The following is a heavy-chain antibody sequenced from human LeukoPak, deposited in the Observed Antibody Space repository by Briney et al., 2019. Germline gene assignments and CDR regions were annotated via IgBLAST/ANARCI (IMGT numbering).Heavy chain of an antibody. CDR3: ARGDHYSLPLYYFDY. V-gene: IGHV3-30-3*01. CDR2: ISYDGSNK. J-gene: IGHJ4*02. CDR1: GFTFSSYA. D-gene: IGHD2-21*01. Sequence: GGSLRLSCAASGFTFSSYALHWVRQAPGKGPEWVAVISYDGSNKYYADSVKGRFTISRDKSKNTLYLLVNRLGTEDTAVYYCARGDHYSLPLYYFDYWGQGTLVTVSS.